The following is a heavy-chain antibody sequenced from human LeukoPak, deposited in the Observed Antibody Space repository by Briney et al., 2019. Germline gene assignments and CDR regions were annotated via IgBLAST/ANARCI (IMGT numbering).Heavy chain of an antibody. V-gene: IGHV3-21*01. CDR3: ARDTSGAYYDYVWGSYRFSWNLYYFDY. J-gene: IGHJ4*02. D-gene: IGHD3-16*02. CDR1: GFTFSSYS. Sequence: GGSLRLSCAASGFTFSSYSMNWVRQAPGKGLEWVSFISSSSSYIYYADSVKGRFTISRDNAKNSLYLQMNSLRAEDTAVYYCARDTSGAYYDYVWGSYRFSWNLYYFDYWGQGTLVTVSS. CDR2: ISSSSSYI.